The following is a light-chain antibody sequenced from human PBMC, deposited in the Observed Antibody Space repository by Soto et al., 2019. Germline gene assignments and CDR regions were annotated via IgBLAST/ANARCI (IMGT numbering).Light chain of an antibody. CDR1: QSVRSDY. J-gene: IGKJ4*01. V-gene: IGKV3-20*01. CDR2: GVS. Sequence: EILLTHSPATLSLSPGDRATLSCRASQSVRSDYFAWYQQKPGQAPRVIIFGVSTRATAIPDRFSGSGSGTDFTLTISRMEPEDFALYYCQQYGNSPLTFGGGTKVDIK. CDR3: QQYGNSPLT.